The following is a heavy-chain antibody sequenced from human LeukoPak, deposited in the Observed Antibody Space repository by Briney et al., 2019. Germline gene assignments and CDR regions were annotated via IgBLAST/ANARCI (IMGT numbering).Heavy chain of an antibody. D-gene: IGHD5-18*01. V-gene: IGHV3-66*01. CDR3: ARGLHSYGYPNYFDY. Sequence: GGSLRLSCAASGLTVSSNYMSWVRHAPGKGLEWVSFIYSGGSTYYADSVKGRFTISRDNSKNTLYLQMNSLRAEDTAVYYCARGLHSYGYPNYFDYWGQGTLVTVSS. CDR2: IYSGGST. J-gene: IGHJ4*02. CDR1: GLTVSSNY.